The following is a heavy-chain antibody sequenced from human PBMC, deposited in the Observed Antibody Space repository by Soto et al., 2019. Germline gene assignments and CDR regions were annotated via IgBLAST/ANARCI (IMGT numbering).Heavy chain of an antibody. J-gene: IGHJ4*02. Sequence: QVQLVESGGGVVQPGRSVRLSCAASGFTFNTFAMHWVRQAPGKGLELVAIISYDGSKRYYAESVKGRFTISRDNSKNTVYLQMSSLRVDDTAVYYCARDLSRGITMIGLEIHYWGQGTPVTVSS. CDR1: GFTFNTFA. CDR2: ISYDGSKR. D-gene: IGHD3-22*01. V-gene: IGHV3-30-3*01. CDR3: ARDLSRGITMIGLEIHY.